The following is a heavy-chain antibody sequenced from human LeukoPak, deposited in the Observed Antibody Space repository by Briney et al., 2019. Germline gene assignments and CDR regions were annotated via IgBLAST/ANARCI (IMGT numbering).Heavy chain of an antibody. Sequence: PSETLSLTCTVSGGSISSYYWSWIRRPPGKGLEWIGYIYYSGSTNYNPSLKSRVTISVDTSKNQFSLKLSSVTAADTAVYYCAREGIAALVGDAFGIWGQGTMVTVSS. CDR2: IYYSGST. CDR1: GGSISSYY. J-gene: IGHJ3*02. D-gene: IGHD6-13*01. CDR3: AREGIAALVGDAFGI. V-gene: IGHV4-59*01.